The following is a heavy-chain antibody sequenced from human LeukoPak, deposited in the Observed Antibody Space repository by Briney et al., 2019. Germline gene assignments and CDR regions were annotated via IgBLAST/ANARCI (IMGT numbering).Heavy chain of an antibody. CDR1: GYTFTGYY. CDR3: AREVWYYDSRGYAGFDY. V-gene: IGHV1-2*02. Sequence: ASVKVSCKASGYTFTGYYMHWVRQAPGQGLEWMGWINPNSGGTNYAQKFQGRVTMTRDTSISTAYMELSRLRSDDTAVYYCAREVWYYDSRGYAGFDYWGQGTLVTVSS. D-gene: IGHD3-22*01. J-gene: IGHJ4*02. CDR2: INPNSGGT.